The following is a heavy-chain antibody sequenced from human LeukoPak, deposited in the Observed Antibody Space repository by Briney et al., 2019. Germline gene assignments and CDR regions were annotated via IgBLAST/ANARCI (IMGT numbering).Heavy chain of an antibody. J-gene: IGHJ4*02. CDR3: AKVDYWSPENYLDS. CDR1: GFPFGSYA. Sequence: GGSLRLSCAASGFPFGSYAMTWVRQAPGKGLESVSVIIDGADIYYADSVKGRFTISRDNSQNTVHLQMDNLRADDTAVYYCAKVDYWSPENYLDSWGQGTLVTVSS. V-gene: IGHV3-23*01. D-gene: IGHD1-1*01. CDR2: IIDGADI.